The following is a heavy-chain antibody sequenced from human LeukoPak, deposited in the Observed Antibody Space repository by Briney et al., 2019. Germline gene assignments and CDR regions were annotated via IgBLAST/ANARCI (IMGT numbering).Heavy chain of an antibody. J-gene: IGHJ4*02. V-gene: IGHV1-69*01. CDR3: ARGSRGSGSGWSSFDY. CDR2: IIPIFGTA. CDR1: GGTFSSYA. Sequence: SVKVSCKASGGTFSSYAISWVRQAPGQGLEWMGGIIPIFGTANYAQKFQGRVTITADESTSTAYMELSSLRSEDTAVYYCARGSRGSGSGWSSFDYWGQGTQVTVSS. D-gene: IGHD6-19*01.